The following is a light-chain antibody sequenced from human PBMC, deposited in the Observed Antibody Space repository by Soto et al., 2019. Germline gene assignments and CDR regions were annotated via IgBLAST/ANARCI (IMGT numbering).Light chain of an antibody. Sequence: DIQMTQSPSSLSASVGDRVTITCRASQSIRNDLNWYQQRPGKAPKLLMYTTSNLERGVPSRFSGSGFGTEFTLTITSLQPEDFATYYCLQHRSYSWTFGQGTKVDI. CDR2: TTS. J-gene: IGKJ1*01. CDR3: LQHRSYSWT. V-gene: IGKV1-17*01. CDR1: QSIRND.